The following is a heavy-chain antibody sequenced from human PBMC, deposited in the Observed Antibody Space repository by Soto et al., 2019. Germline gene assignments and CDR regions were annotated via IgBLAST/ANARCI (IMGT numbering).Heavy chain of an antibody. Sequence: ASVKVSCKASGYSFTVFHMHWVRQAPGLGLEWMGIINPNIGHANTAQRFQGRVALTWDTSTSTVYMELSGLRSDDTAVYYCARAPYNSSSFYFSYWGQVTPVIVSS. V-gene: IGHV1-46*01. J-gene: IGHJ4*02. CDR2: INPNIGHA. CDR1: GYSFTVFH. CDR3: ARAPYNSSSFYFSY. D-gene: IGHD3-22*01.